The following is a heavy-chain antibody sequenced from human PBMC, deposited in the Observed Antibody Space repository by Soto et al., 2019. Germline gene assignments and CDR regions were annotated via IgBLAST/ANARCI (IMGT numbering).Heavy chain of an antibody. CDR1: GGSLRNSV. CDR3: ARLGHPGH. Sequence: QVQLVQSGAEVKKPGSSVKVSCTASGGSLRNSVISWVRQAPAQRLEWVGGVIPILGTANYAQKFQGRVTMTADEATSTAYMDLSSLSPDDTAVYYCARLGHPGHWGPGTRVIVSS. CDR2: VIPILGTA. J-gene: IGHJ4*02. V-gene: IGHV1-69*01.